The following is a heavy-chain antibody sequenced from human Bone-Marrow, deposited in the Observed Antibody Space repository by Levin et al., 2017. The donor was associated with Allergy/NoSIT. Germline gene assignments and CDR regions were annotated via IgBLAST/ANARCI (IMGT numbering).Heavy chain of an antibody. CDR2: IWYDGSNK. J-gene: IGHJ4*02. CDR3: ARGGVEVVTNPHPPPFDY. Sequence: GGSLRLSCAASGFTFSSYGMHWVRQAPGKGLEWVAVIWYDGSNKYYADSVKGRFTISRDNSKNTLYLQMNSLRAEDTAVYYCARGGVEVVTNPHPPPFDYWGQGTLVTVSS. CDR1: GFTFSSYG. V-gene: IGHV3-33*01. D-gene: IGHD2-21*02.